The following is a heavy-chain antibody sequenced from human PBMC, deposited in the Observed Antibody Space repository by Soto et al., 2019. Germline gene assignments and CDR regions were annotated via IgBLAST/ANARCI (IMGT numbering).Heavy chain of an antibody. CDR1: GSVSSGSYY. V-gene: IGHV4-61*03. CDR3: ARDRFAGPKYGMDV. J-gene: IGHJ6*02. D-gene: IGHD3-3*01. Sequence: SETLSLTCGSVSSGSYYWNWIRQPPGKGLEWIGYVSYSGNTVYNPSLRSRVTISIDTSNNHFSLELTSVTAADTAVYYCARDRFAGPKYGMDVWGQGTMVTVSS. CDR2: VSYSGNT.